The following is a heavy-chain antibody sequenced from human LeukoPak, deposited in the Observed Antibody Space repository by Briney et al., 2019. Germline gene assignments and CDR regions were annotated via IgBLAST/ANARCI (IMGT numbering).Heavy chain of an antibody. V-gene: IGHV1-24*01. J-gene: IGHJ6*04. CDR2: FDPEDGET. Sequence: ASVKVSCKVSGYTLTELSMHWVRQAPGKGLEWMGGFDPEDGETIYAQKFQGRVTMTEDTSTDTAYMELSSLRSEDTAVYYCATYYDISPSGDYYGMDVWGKGITVTVSS. CDR1: GYTLTELS. CDR3: ATYYDISPSGDYYGMDV. D-gene: IGHD3-9*01.